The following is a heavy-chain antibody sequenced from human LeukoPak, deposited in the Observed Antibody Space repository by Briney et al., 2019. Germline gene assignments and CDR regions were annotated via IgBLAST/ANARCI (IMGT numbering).Heavy chain of an antibody. Sequence: GGSLRLSCAASGFTFSDYYMSWIRQAPGKGLEWVSYISSSGSTIYYADSVKGRFTISRDNAKNSLYLQMNSLRAEDTAVYYCARVFTYYYDSSGHFDYWGQGTQVTVSS. CDR3: ARVFTYYYDSSGHFDY. CDR1: GFTFSDYY. CDR2: ISSSGSTI. D-gene: IGHD3-22*01. V-gene: IGHV3-11*04. J-gene: IGHJ4*02.